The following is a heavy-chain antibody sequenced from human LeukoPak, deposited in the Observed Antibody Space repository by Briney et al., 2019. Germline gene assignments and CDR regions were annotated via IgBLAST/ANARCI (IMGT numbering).Heavy chain of an antibody. CDR2: IYTGGNT. D-gene: IGHD6-19*01. CDR3: AREDSSGWYTAY. Sequence: GGSLRLSCAASGFTVYSNYLSWVRQAPGKGLEWVSTIYTGGNTYYAASVKGRFTISRDFSKNTVFLHMNSLRAEDTVVYYCAREDSSGWYTAYWGQGTLVTVSS. CDR1: GFTVYSNY. V-gene: IGHV3-53*01. J-gene: IGHJ4*02.